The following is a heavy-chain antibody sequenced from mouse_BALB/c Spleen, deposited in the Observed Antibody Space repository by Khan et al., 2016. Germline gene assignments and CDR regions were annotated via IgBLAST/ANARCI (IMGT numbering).Heavy chain of an antibody. CDR2: IDPANGNT. J-gene: IGHJ4*01. CDR3: ARGLYYYGRSYYAMDY. D-gene: IGHD1-1*01. V-gene: IGHV14-3*02. CDR1: DFNIKDTY. Sequence: VQLQQSGAESVKPGASVKLSCTATDFNIKDTYMYWVKQRPEQGLEWFGRIDPANGNTKYVPKFQGKATITADTSSNTAYLQLRSLTSEDTAVYYAARGLYYYGRSYYAMDYWGQGTTVTVSS.